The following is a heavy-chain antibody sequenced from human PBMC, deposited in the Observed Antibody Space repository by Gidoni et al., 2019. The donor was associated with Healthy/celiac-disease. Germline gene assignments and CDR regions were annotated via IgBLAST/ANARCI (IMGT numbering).Heavy chain of an antibody. CDR2: TYYSGST. CDR1: GGSISRGGYY. D-gene: IGHD5-12*01. V-gene: IGHV4-31*03. CDR3: ARVTYSGYDLWFDY. J-gene: IGHJ4*02. Sequence: QVQLQESGPGLVKPSQNLSLTSTVSGGSISRGGYYWSWFRQHPGKGLEWIVYTYYSGSTYYNPSLKSRVTISGDTSKNQFSLKLSSVTAADTAVYYCARVTYSGYDLWFDYWGQGTLVTVSS.